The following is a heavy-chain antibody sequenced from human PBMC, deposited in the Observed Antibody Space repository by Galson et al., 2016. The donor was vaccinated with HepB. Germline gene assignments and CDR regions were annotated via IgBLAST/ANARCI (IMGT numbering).Heavy chain of an antibody. CDR3: ARSVGTAVGADHAPNWFDP. CDR2: TGGSGGNT. D-gene: IGHD2-21*02. V-gene: IGHV3-23*01. Sequence: SLRLSCAASGFSFSHYGMSWVRQAPGKGLEWVSGIRATGGSGGNTYYADSVKGRFTISRDSSTNTLFLQMNSLRAEDTAIYYCARSVGTAVGADHAPNWFDPWGQGTLVTVSS. J-gene: IGHJ5*02. CDR1: GFSFSHYG.